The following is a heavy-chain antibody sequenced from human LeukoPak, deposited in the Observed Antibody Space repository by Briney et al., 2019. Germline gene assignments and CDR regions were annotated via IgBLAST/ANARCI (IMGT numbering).Heavy chain of an antibody. CDR1: GYTFTGYY. Sequence: ASVKVSCKASGYTFTGYYMHWVRQAPGQGLEWMGWINPNSGGTNYAQKFQGRVTMTRDTSISTAYMELSRLRSDDTAVYYCARDDDYGDYARLFGYWGQGTLVTVSS. CDR3: ARDDDYGDYARLFGY. J-gene: IGHJ4*02. CDR2: INPNSGGT. D-gene: IGHD4-17*01. V-gene: IGHV1-2*02.